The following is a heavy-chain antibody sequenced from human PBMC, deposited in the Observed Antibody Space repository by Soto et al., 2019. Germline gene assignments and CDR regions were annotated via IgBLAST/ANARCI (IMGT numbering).Heavy chain of an antibody. J-gene: IGHJ3*02. CDR1: GDSMTTYY. CDR2: ISAKGTT. V-gene: IGHV4-4*07. D-gene: IGHD2-8*02. CDR3: ARDQSGAADI. Sequence: QVQLQESGPGLVEPSETLSLTCTVSGDSMTTYYWSWIRQSAVKGLEWIGRISAKGTTTYIQSLKSRIALSIDTSNNQFSLNLKFVTAADTAVYFCARDQSGAADIWGQGTLVTGS.